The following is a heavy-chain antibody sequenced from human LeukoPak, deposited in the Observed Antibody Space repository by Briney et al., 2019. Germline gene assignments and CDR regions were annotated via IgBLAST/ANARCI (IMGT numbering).Heavy chain of an antibody. CDR3: ARGPIAAAGDY. CDR2: INANNGDT. D-gene: IGHD6-13*01. Sequence: ASVKVSCKATGYTFTNYGITWVRQAPGQGLEWMGWINANNGDTNYAQNLQGRVTMTRDTSTSTAYMELRCLRSDDTAVYYCARGPIAAAGDYWGQGTLVTVSS. V-gene: IGHV1-18*01. CDR1: GYTFTNYG. J-gene: IGHJ4*02.